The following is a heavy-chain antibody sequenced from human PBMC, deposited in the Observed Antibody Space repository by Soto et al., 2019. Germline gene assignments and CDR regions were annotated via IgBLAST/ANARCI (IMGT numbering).Heavy chain of an antibody. J-gene: IGHJ6*02. CDR2: IYYSGST. Sequence: LSLTCTVSGGSISSSSYYWGWIRQPPGKGLEWIGSIYYSGSTYYNPSLKSRVTISVDTSKNQFSLKLSSVTAADTAVYYCARRGYCSGGSCHLGYYYYGMDVWGQGTTVTVSS. CDR1: GGSISSSSYY. CDR3: ARRGYCSGGSCHLGYYYYGMDV. D-gene: IGHD2-15*01. V-gene: IGHV4-39*01.